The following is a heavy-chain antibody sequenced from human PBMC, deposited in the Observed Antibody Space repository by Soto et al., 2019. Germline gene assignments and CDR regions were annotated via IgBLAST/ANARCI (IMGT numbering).Heavy chain of an antibody. D-gene: IGHD4-4*01. CDR3: ATATVSSFWFDS. CDR1: GGSFIGHY. Sequence: SETLSLTCTVSGGSFIGHYWSWVRQSPGKGLEWIGEINNSGTTNYNSSLKSRVFIELDTSKKQFSLRLASVTVADSAVYFCATATVSSFWFDSWGQGTLVTVSS. CDR2: INNSGTT. J-gene: IGHJ5*01. V-gene: IGHV4-34*01.